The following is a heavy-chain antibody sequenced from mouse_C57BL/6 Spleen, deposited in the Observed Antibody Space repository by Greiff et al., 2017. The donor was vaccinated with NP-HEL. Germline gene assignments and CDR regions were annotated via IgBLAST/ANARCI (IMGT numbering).Heavy chain of an antibody. CDR1: GYTFTDYE. D-gene: IGHD3-2*02. CDR2: IDPETGGT. V-gene: IGHV1-15*01. J-gene: IGHJ2*01. Sequence: QVQLKESGAELVRPGASVTLSCKASGYTFTDYEMHWVKQTPVHGLEWIGAIDPETGGTAYNQKFKGKAILTADKSSCTAYMELRSLTSEDSAVYYCTKSGLRDLDYWGQGTTLTVSS. CDR3: TKSGLRDLDY.